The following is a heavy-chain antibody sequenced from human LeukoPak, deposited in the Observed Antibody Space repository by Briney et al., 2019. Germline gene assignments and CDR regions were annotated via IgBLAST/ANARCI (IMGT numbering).Heavy chain of an antibody. J-gene: IGHJ3*02. CDR2: INAGNGNT. CDR3: AMGIQLEAFDI. CDR1: GYTFTSYA. Sequence: ASVKVSCKASGYTFTSYAMHWVRQAPGQRLEWMGWINAGNGNTKYSQKFQGRVTITRDTSASTAYMELSSLRSEDTAVHYCAMGIQLEAFDIWGQGTMVTVSS. V-gene: IGHV1-3*01. D-gene: IGHD5-18*01.